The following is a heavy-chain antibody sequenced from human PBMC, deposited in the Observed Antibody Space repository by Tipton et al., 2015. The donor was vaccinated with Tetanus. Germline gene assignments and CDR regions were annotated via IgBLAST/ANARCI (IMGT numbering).Heavy chain of an antibody. Sequence: TLSLTCTVSGGSVSSGSYYWSWIRQPPGKGLEWIGYIYYSGSTNYNPSLKSRVTISVDTSKNQFSLKLSSVTAADTAVYYCARGRYSGYDLDYWGQGTLVTVSS. CDR2: IYYSGST. CDR1: GGSVSSGSYY. V-gene: IGHV4-61*01. D-gene: IGHD5-12*01. CDR3: ARGRYSGYDLDY. J-gene: IGHJ4*02.